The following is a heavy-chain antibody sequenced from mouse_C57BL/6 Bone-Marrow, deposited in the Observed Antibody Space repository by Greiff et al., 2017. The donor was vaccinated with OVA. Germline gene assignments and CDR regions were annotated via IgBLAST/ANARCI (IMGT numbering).Heavy chain of an antibody. V-gene: IGHV14-4*01. Sequence: DVKLQESGAELVRPGASVKLSCTASGFNIKDDYMHWVKQRPEQGLEWIGWIDPENGDTEYASKFQGKATITADTSSNTAYLQLSSLTSEDTAVYYCTGYSNYPYYYAMDYWGQGTSVTVSS. CDR3: TGYSNYPYYYAMDY. CDR1: GFNIKDDY. J-gene: IGHJ4*01. CDR2: IDPENGDT. D-gene: IGHD2-5*01.